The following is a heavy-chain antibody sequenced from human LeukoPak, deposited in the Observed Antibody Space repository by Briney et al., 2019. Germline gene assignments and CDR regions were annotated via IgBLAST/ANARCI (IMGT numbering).Heavy chain of an antibody. J-gene: IGHJ4*02. CDR3: AKDLYTTSNPERVYDY. Sequence: GGSLRPSCAASGFTFSSYGMHWVRQAPGKGLQWVAVISYDGSNKYYADSVKGRFTISRDNSKNTLYLQMNSLRAEDTAVYYCAKDLYTTSNPERVYDYWGQGTLVTVSS. CDR1: GFTFSSYG. V-gene: IGHV3-30*18. D-gene: IGHD1-14*01. CDR2: ISYDGSNK.